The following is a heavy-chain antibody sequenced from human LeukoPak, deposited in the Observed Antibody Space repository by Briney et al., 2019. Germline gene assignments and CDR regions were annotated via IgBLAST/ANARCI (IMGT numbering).Heavy chain of an antibody. CDR2: ISSSSSTI. Sequence: PGGSLRLSCAASGFTFSSYSMNWVRQAPGKGLEWVSYISSSSSTIYYADSVKGRFTISRDNAKNSLYLQMNSLRAEDTAVYYCARRGELPFDYWGQGTLVTVSS. D-gene: IGHD1-26*01. J-gene: IGHJ4*02. CDR3: ARRGELPFDY. V-gene: IGHV3-48*04. CDR1: GFTFSSYS.